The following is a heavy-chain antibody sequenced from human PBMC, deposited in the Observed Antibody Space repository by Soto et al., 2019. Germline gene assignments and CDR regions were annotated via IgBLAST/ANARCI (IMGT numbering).Heavy chain of an antibody. D-gene: IGHD2-15*01. CDR2: IYYSGST. J-gene: IGHJ4*02. CDR3: ARGSLDSAVVISYGDY. V-gene: IGHV4-39*02. Sequence: SETLSLTCTVSGGSISSSSYYWGWIRQPPGKGLEWIGSIYYSGSTYYNPSLKSRVTISRDNAKNSLYLQMNSLRAEDTAVYYCARGSLDSAVVISYGDYWGQGTLVTVSS. CDR1: GGSISSSSYY.